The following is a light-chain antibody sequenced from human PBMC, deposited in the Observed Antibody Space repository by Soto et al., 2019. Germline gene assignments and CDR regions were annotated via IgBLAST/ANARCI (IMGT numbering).Light chain of an antibody. J-gene: IGKJ1*01. CDR2: DAS. CDR3: QQYHGFSRT. V-gene: IGKV3-11*01. CDR1: QSISSY. Sequence: EIVLTQSPATLSLSPGERATLSCRASQSISSYLAWYQQKPGQAPSLLIYDASNRATGIPARFSGSGSGTDFTLTISSMQPDDLATYYCQQYHGFSRTFGQGTKVEI.